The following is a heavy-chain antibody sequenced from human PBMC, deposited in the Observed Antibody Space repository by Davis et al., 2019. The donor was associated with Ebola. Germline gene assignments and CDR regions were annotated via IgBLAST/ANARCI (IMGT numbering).Heavy chain of an antibody. D-gene: IGHD6-19*01. V-gene: IGHV3-21*01. CDR1: GFIFSTYV. CDR2: YGTSADT. J-gene: IGHJ4*02. CDR3: ARDWGSGWYVDY. Sequence: GGSLRLSCSASGFIFSTYVMSWVRQAPGKGLEWVSTYGTSADTYYADSVKGRFTISRDNAKNSLYLQMNSLRAEDTAVYYCARDWGSGWYVDYWGQGTQVIVSS.